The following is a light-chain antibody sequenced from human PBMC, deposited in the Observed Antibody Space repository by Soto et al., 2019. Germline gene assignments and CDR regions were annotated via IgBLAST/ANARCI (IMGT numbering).Light chain of an antibody. J-gene: IGKJ1*01. V-gene: IGKV3-20*01. CDR2: GAS. CDR3: QQYRT. Sequence: EIVLTQSPGTLSLSPVERATLSCRASQSVSRSYLAWYQQKGGQAPRLLIYGASSRANGIPDRFSGSGSGTEFTLTISSLQPDDFATYYCQQYRTFGQGTKVDI. CDR1: QSVSRSY.